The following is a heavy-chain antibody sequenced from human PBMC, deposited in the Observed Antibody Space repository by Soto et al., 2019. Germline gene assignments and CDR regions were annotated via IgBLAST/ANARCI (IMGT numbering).Heavy chain of an antibody. J-gene: IGHJ4*02. CDR1: GYTFTSYD. Sequence: ASVKVSCKASGYTFTSYDINWVRQATGQGLEWMGWMNPNSGNTGYAQKFQGRVTMTRNTSISTAYMELSSLRSEDTAVYYCARNYDFWSGYPEDYWGQGTLVTVSS. CDR3: ARNYDFWSGYPEDY. D-gene: IGHD3-3*01. V-gene: IGHV1-8*01. CDR2: MNPNSGNT.